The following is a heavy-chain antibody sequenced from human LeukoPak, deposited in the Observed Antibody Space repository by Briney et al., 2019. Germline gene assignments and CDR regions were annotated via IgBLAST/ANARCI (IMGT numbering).Heavy chain of an antibody. CDR3: ARDRITIFGVVKEPDAFDI. D-gene: IGHD3-3*01. V-gene: IGHV4-38-2*02. Sequence: SETLSLTCSVSGYSISTGYYWVWIRQSPGKGLEWIGSIYRSGSTYYNPSLKSRVTISVDTSKNQFSLKLSSVTAADTAVYYCARDRITIFGVVKEPDAFDIWGQGTMVTVSS. J-gene: IGHJ3*02. CDR1: GYSISTGYY. CDR2: IYRSGST.